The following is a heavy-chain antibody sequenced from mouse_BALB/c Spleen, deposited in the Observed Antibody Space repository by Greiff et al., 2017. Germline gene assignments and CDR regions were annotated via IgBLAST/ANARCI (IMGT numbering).Heavy chain of an antibody. J-gene: IGHJ3*01. CDR1: GFTFSDYY. Sequence: EVKLMESGGGLVKPGGSLKLSCAASGFTFSDYYMYWVRQTPEKRLEWVATISDGGSYTYYPDSVKGRFTISRDNAKNNLYLQMSSLKSEDTAMYYCARGGYDGYLAWFADWGQGTLVTVSA. CDR3: ARGGYDGYLAWFAD. D-gene: IGHD2-3*01. V-gene: IGHV5-4*02. CDR2: ISDGGSYT.